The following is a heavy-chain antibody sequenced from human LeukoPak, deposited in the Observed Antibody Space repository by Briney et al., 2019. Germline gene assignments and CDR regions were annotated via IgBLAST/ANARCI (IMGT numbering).Heavy chain of an antibody. CDR2: IYDSGST. CDR1: GGSISDYY. V-gene: IGHV4-59*01. J-gene: IGHJ6*02. CDR3: ARASTPYYYYGMDV. Sequence: PSETLSLTCTVSGGSISDYYWTWIRQPPGKGLEWIGYIYDSGSTNYNPSLKSRVSISVDTSKNQFSLKLSSVNAADTAVYYCARASTPYYYYGMDVWGQGTTVTVSS.